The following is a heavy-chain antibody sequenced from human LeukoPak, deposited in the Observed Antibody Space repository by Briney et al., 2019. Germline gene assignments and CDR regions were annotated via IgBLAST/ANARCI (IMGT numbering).Heavy chain of an antibody. CDR1: GFTVSSNY. V-gene: IGHV3-53*05. CDR3: AKDRAVAEFDY. D-gene: IGHD6-19*01. J-gene: IGHJ4*02. Sequence: GGSLRLSCAASGFTVSSNYMSWVRQAPGKGLEWVSVIYVVGETHYADSVKGRFTISRDNSKNTLYLQMNSLRAEDTAVYYCAKDRAVAEFDYWGQGTLVTVSS. CDR2: IYVVGET.